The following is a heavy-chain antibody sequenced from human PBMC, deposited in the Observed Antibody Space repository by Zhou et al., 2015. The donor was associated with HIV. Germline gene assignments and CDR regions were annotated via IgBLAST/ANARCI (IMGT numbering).Heavy chain of an antibody. J-gene: IGHJ4*02. D-gene: IGHD2-21*02. CDR1: GYTLTELS. Sequence: QVQLVQSGAEEKKPGASVKVSCKVSGYTLTELSMHWVRQAPGKGLEWMGGFDPEDGETIYAQKFQGRVTMTEDTSTDTAYMELSSLRSEDTAVYYCATSHRMGCGGDCYPILYWGQGNPGSPSPQ. CDR3: ATSHRMGCGGDCYPILY. V-gene: IGHV1-24*01. CDR2: FDPEDGET.